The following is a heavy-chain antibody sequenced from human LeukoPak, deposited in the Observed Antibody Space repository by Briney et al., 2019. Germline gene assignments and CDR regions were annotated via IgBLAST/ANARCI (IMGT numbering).Heavy chain of an antibody. J-gene: IGHJ4*02. Sequence: GWSLRLSCAASGFTFSDYYMNWARQAPGKGLEWVSSISSSSTIYYAVSVKGRFTISRDNAKNSLYLQMNSLRAEDTAVYYCARDFRTYYFDYWGQGTLVTVSS. D-gene: IGHD1-14*01. CDR2: ISSSSTI. V-gene: IGHV3-69-1*02. CDR1: GFTFSDYY. CDR3: ARDFRTYYFDY.